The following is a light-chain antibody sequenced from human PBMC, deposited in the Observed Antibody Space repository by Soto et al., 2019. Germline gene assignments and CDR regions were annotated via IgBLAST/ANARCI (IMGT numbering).Light chain of an antibody. Sequence: QLVLTQSPSASASLGASVKLTCTLSSGHSSYGIAWHQQQPEKGPRYLMKLNSDGSHSKGDGIPDRFSGSSSGAERYLTISSLQSDDEADYYCQTWDTGTRVFGGGTQLTVL. CDR3: QTWDTGTRV. CDR1: SGHSSYG. V-gene: IGLV4-69*01. J-gene: IGLJ2*01. CDR2: LNSDGSH.